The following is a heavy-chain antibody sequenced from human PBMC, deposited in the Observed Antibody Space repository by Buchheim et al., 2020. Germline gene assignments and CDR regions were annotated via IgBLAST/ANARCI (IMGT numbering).Heavy chain of an antibody. CDR2: IYHSGST. CDR3: ARTKNGLYYYDSSGRNAFDI. D-gene: IGHD3-22*01. CDR1: GGSISSSNW. Sequence: QVQLQESGPGLVKPSGTLSLTCAVSGGSISSSNWWSWVRQPPGKGLEWIGEIYHSGSTNYNPSLKSRVTISVDKYKHQFSPKLSSVTAADTAVYYCARTKNGLYYYDSSGRNAFDIWGQGT. J-gene: IGHJ3*02. V-gene: IGHV4-4*02.